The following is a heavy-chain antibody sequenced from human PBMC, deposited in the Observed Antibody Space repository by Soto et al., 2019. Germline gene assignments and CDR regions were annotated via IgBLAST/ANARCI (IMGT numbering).Heavy chain of an antibody. CDR2: ITGSGGRT. CDR1: GFTFSSHA. CDR3: AKDRYSSSPFMDV. V-gene: IGHV3-23*01. J-gene: IGHJ6*02. D-gene: IGHD6-13*01. Sequence: GGSLRLSCAASGFTFSSHAMSWVRQAPGEGPEWVSAITGSGGRTFYADSVKGRFTISRDNSKNTLYLQVNSLRAEDTAVYYCAKDRYSSSPFMDVWGQGTTVTVS.